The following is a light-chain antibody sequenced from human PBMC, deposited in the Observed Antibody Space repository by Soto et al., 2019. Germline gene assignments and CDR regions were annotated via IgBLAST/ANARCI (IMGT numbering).Light chain of an antibody. Sequence: QSALTQPASVSGSPGQSITISCTGTSSDVGAHDYVSWYQKHPDKAPKLMIYDVSNRPSGVSNRLSGSKSGNTASLTISGLQADDEADYYCSTYTNGINVVIFGGGTKLTVL. CDR1: SSDVGAHDY. CDR3: STYTNGINVVI. V-gene: IGLV2-14*03. CDR2: DVS. J-gene: IGLJ2*01.